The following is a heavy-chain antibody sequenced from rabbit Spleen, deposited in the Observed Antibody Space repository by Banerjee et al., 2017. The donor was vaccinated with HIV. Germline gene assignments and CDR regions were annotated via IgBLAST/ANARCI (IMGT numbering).Heavy chain of an antibody. CDR1: GIDFTNYY. D-gene: IGHD4-1*01. CDR3: ARAIVPWLGLTRLDL. J-gene: IGHJ3*01. CDR2: IYAAKGST. V-gene: IGHV1S43*01. Sequence: QSLEESGGGLVQPEGSLTLTCTASGIDFTNYYISWVRQAPGKGLEWIGIIYAAKGSTDYASWVNGRFTISSDNAQSTVDLKMTSLTAADTATYFCARAIVPWLGLTRLDLWGPGTLVTVS.